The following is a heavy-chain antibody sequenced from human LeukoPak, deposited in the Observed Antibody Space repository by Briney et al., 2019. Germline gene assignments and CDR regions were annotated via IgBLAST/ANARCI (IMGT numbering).Heavy chain of an antibody. CDR2: FDPQDGET. Sequence: ASVKVSCKVSGYSLTELTIHWVRQTLDKRLEWMGAFDPQDGETISAQKFHGRVTMTRDTSISTAYMELSRLRSDDTAVYYCARDRPTITMIVHPGRWFDPWGQGTLVTVSS. CDR3: ARDRPTITMIVHPGRWFDP. V-gene: IGHV1-24*01. J-gene: IGHJ5*02. CDR1: GYSLTELT. D-gene: IGHD3-22*01.